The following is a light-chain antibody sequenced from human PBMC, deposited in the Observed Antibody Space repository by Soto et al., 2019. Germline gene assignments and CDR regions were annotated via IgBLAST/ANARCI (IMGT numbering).Light chain of an antibody. CDR3: QQYESSPYT. V-gene: IGKV3-20*01. Sequence: EIVLTQSPGTLSLSPGERATLSCRASQSVRSSYLAWYHQKPGQPPRLLIFAASNMATGIPDRFSGSESGTDFILTISRLEPEDFAVYYCQQYESSPYTFGQGTRLEIK. CDR2: AAS. J-gene: IGKJ2*01. CDR1: QSVRSSY.